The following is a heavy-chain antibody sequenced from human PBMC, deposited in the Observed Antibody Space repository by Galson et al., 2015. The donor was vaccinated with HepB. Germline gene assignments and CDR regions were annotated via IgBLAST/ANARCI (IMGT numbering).Heavy chain of an antibody. CDR2: ISAYNGNT. CDR1: DYTFTNFG. Sequence: SVKVSCKASDYTFTNFGISWVRQAPGQGLEWMGWISAYNGNTNYAQNLQGRVTMTTDTSTSTAYMVLRSLRSDDTAVYFCARARYSSSPPDYWGQGTLVTVSS. V-gene: IGHV1-18*04. J-gene: IGHJ4*02. D-gene: IGHD6-6*01. CDR3: ARARYSSSPPDY.